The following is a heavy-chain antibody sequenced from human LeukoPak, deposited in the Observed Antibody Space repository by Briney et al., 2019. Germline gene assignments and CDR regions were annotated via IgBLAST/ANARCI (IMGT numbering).Heavy chain of an antibody. Sequence: GGSLRFSCAASGFTFSSYSMNWVRQAPGKGLEWVSAISGSGGSTYYADSVKGRFTISRDNSKNTLYLQMNSLRAEDTAVYYCAKDSSYYYDSSGYYSDYWGQGTLVTVSS. V-gene: IGHV3-23*01. CDR2: ISGSGGST. J-gene: IGHJ4*02. CDR3: AKDSSYYYDSSGYYSDY. D-gene: IGHD3-22*01. CDR1: GFTFSSYS.